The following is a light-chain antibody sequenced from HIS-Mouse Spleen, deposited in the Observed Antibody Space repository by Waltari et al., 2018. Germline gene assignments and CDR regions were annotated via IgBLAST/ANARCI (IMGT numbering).Light chain of an antibody. CDR3: SSYAGSNNVV. CDR2: EGS. J-gene: IGLJ2*01. V-gene: IGLV2-14*02. CDR1: SSDVGSYNL. Sequence: QSALTQPASVSGSPGQSITISCTGTSSDVGSYNLVSWYQQHPGKAPKRMIYEGSKRPSGVSNRFSGSKSGNTASLTVSGLQAEDEADYYCSSYAGSNNVVFGGGTKLTVL.